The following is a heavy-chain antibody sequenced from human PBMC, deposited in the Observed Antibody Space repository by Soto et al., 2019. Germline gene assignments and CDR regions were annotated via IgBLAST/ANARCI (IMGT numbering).Heavy chain of an antibody. CDR2: INPNSGGT. CDR1: GYTFTGYY. Sequence: ASVKVSCKASGYTFTGYYMHWVRQAPGQGLEWMGWINPNSGGTNYAQKFQGWVTMTRDTSISTAYMELSRLRSDDTAVYYCARGIVVIDFYYYYYMDVWGKGTTVTVSS. V-gene: IGHV1-2*04. J-gene: IGHJ6*03. CDR3: ARGIVVIDFYYYYYMDV. D-gene: IGHD3-22*01.